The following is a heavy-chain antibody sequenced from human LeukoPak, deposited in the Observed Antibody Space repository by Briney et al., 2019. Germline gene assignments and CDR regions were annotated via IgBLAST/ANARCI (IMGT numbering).Heavy chain of an antibody. D-gene: IGHD4-17*01. CDR2: IPVNGGST. J-gene: IGHJ6*03. CDR1: GFTFSNYA. CDR3: AKHQRVTRVPYYYYMDV. V-gene: IGHV3-23*01. Sequence: GGSLRLSCVASGFTFSNYAMSWVRQAPGKGLEWVSAIPVNGGSTYYADSVKGRFTISRDNFKNTLYLQMNSLRAEDTAVYYCAKHQRVTRVPYYYYMDVWGKGTTVTVSS.